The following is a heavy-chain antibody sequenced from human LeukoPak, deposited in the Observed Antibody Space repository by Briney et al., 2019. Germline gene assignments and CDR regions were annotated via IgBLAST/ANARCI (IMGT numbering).Heavy chain of an antibody. CDR3: ASDVGYKFDY. D-gene: IGHD5-24*01. CDR2: IDPDGSTT. J-gene: IGHJ4*02. CDR1: GFPFSRDS. V-gene: IGHV3-74*01. Sequence: PGGSLRLSCAVSGFPFSRDSMHWVRQSPGKGLVWLSRIDPDGSTTNYADSVKGRFTIARDNAKNTLYLQMNSLRDEDTAVYYCASDVGYKFDYWGQGTLVTISS.